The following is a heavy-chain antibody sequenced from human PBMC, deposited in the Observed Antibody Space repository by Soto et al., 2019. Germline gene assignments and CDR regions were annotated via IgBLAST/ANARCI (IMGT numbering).Heavy chain of an antibody. CDR2: IYHSGST. Sequence: SEILSLTCAVSGGSISSGGYSWSWIRQPPGKGLEWIGYIYHSGSTYYNPSLKSRVTISVDRSKNQFSLKLSSVTAADTAVYYCARQLSGWNDYWGQGTLVTVS. J-gene: IGHJ4*02. D-gene: IGHD3-16*02. CDR3: ARQLSGWNDY. CDR1: GGSISSGGYS. V-gene: IGHV4-30-2*01.